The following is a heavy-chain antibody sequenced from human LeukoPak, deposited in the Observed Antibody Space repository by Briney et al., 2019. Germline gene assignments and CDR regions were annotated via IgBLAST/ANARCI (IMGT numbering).Heavy chain of an antibody. D-gene: IGHD2-2*03. Sequence: GGSLRLSCAASGFTFSSHWMSWVRQAPGKGLEWVANIQQDGSDKNYVDSVKGRFTISRDNAKKSLSLQMNSLRVDDTAVYYCARDFMDSGTSGYFDSWGQGTLVTVSS. CDR2: IQQDGSDK. CDR1: GFTFSSHW. V-gene: IGHV3-7*01. J-gene: IGHJ4*02. CDR3: ARDFMDSGTSGYFDS.